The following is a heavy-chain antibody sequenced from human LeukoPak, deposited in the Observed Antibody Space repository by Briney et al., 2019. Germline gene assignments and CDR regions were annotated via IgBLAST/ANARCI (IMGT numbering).Heavy chain of an antibody. V-gene: IGHV3-74*01. CDR3: ARDNTVDYYYYMDV. CDR2: INNDGSST. CDR1: GFTFSSYW. Sequence: PGGSLRLSCAASGFTFSSYWMHWVRQAPGKGPVWVSRINNDGSSTTYADSVKGRFTISRDNAKNTLYLQMNSLRAEDTAVYYCARDNTVDYYYYMDVWGKGTTVTVSS. D-gene: IGHD4-23*01. J-gene: IGHJ6*03.